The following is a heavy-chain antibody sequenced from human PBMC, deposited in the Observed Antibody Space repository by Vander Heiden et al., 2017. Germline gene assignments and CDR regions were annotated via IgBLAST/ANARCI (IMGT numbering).Heavy chain of an antibody. CDR2: ISFNGNYK. CDR3: AKVYWGIVATDSTFDY. D-gene: IGHD2-8*02. V-gene: IGHV3-30*18. CDR1: GFSFGGYG. J-gene: IGHJ4*02. Sequence: QVQLVESGGGVVQSGRSLRLAWTASGFSFGGYGMHWVRQAPGRGLEWVALISFNGNYKDYAASVKGRFTVSRDNSKNALYLEMNSVRPEDTAVYYCAKVYWGIVATDSTFDYWGPGTLVTVSS.